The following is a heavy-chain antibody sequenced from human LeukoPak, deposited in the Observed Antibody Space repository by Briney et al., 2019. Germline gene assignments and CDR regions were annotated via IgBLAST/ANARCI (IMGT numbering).Heavy chain of an antibody. CDR2: INWNGGST. Sequence: GGSLRLSGAASGFTFSSYAMSWVRQAPGKGLEWVSGINWNGGSTGYADSVKGRFTISRDNAKNSLYLQMNSLRAEDTALYHCARGDYYDSSGYDDAFDIWGQGTMVTVSS. CDR1: GFTFSSYA. J-gene: IGHJ3*02. CDR3: ARGDYYDSSGYDDAFDI. V-gene: IGHV3-20*01. D-gene: IGHD3-22*01.